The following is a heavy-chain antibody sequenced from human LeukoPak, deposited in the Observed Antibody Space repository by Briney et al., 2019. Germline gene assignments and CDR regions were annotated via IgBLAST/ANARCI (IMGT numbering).Heavy chain of an antibody. J-gene: IGHJ4*02. CDR3: ARVLDYYDSSGQLAD. CDR2: INPNSGGT. D-gene: IGHD3-22*01. Sequence: ASVKVSCKASGYTFTGYYMHWVRQAPGQGLEWMGWINPNSGGTNYAQKFQGRVTMTRDTSISTAYMELSRLRSDDTAVYYCARVLDYYDSSGQLADWGQGTLVTVSS. CDR1: GYTFTGYY. V-gene: IGHV1-2*02.